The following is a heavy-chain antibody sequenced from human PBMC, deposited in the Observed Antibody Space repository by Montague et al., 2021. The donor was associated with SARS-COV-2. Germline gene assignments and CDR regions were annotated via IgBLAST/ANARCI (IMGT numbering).Heavy chain of an antibody. CDR3: SRYSGYDLSTDY. V-gene: IGHV4-39*01. D-gene: IGHD5-12*01. J-gene: IGHJ4*02. CDR2: IYYSGST. Sequence: SETLSLTCLVSGGSITRSYYWGWIRQSPGKGLEWIGSIYYSGSTYYNPSLKSRVTISVDTYKDQFSLKLNSVTAADSAVYYCSRYSGYDLSTDYWGPGSLVTVSS. CDR1: GGSITRSYY.